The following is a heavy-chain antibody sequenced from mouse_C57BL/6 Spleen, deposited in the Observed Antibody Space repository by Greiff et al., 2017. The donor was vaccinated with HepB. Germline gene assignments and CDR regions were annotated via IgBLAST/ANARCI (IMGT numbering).Heavy chain of an antibody. CDR1: GYTFTDYY. J-gene: IGHJ4*01. V-gene: IGHV1-76*01. CDR3: ASTVHYAMDY. Sequence: QVQLQQSGAELVRPGASVKLSCKASGYTFTDYYINWVQQRPGQGLEWIARIYPGSGNTSYNEKFKGKATMTAEKSSSTAYMQLSSLTSEDSAVYCCASTVHYAMDYWGQGTSVTVSS. CDR2: IYPGSGNT. D-gene: IGHD1-1*01.